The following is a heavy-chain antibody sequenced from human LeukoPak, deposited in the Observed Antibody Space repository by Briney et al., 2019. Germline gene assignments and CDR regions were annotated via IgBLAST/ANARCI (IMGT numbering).Heavy chain of an antibody. CDR2: INHSGST. V-gene: IGHV4-34*01. D-gene: IGHD1-7*01. Sequence: SDTLSLTCAIYGGSLSGYYWSWIRQPPGKGLEWMGEINHSGSTNYNPSLKSRVTISVDTSKNQFSLKLSSVTAADTAVYYCARGPRGNSRYYGMDVWGQGTTVTVSS. CDR1: GGSLSGYY. CDR3: ARGPRGNSRYYGMDV. J-gene: IGHJ6*02.